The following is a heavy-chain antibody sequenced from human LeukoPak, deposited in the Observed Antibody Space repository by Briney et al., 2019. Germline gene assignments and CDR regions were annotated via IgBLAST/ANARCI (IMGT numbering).Heavy chain of an antibody. V-gene: IGHV3-23*01. CDR1: GFPFSNYA. CDR3: AKDIGSGSRGSYYFDY. Sequence: GGSLRLSCTASGFPFSNYAMSWVRQAPGKGLEWVSAGDGRGGSTYYADSVKGRFTISRDNSKNMVYLQMNSLRAEDTAVYYCAKDIGSGSRGSYYFDYWGQGTLVTVSS. J-gene: IGHJ4*02. D-gene: IGHD3-10*01. CDR2: GDGRGGST.